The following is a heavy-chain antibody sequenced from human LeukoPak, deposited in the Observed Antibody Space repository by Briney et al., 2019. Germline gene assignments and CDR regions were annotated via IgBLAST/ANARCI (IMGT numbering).Heavy chain of an antibody. CDR2: IGTAGDT. J-gene: IGHJ4*02. CDR3: ARGGQVYYWDY. CDR1: GFTFSSHD. V-gene: IGHV3-13*01. Sequence: GGSLRLSCAASGFTFSSHDMHWVRQATGKGLEWVSTIGTAGDTYYPGSVKGRFTISRENAKNSLYLQMNILKAGDTAVYYCARGGQVYYWDYWAQETRVTV. D-gene: IGHD3-10*01.